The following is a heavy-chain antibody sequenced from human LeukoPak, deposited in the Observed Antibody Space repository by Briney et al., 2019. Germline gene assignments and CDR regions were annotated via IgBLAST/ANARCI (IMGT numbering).Heavy chain of an antibody. CDR1: GFTFSSYG. CDR2: ISYDGSNK. V-gene: IGHV3-30*18. J-gene: IGHJ6*02. D-gene: IGHD3-3*01. CDR3: AKDGYRLIWSCLTMDV. Sequence: PGGALRLSCAASGFTFSSYGMHWVRQAPARGLEWVAVISYDGSNKYYADSVKGGFTISRDNSKNTLYLQMNSLRGTGTAVYYCAKDGYRLIWSCLTMDVWGQGTTVTVSS.